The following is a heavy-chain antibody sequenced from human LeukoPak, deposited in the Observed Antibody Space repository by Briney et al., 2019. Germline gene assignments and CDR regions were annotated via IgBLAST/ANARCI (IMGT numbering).Heavy chain of an antibody. V-gene: IGHV3-11*04. Sequence: GGSLRLSCAASGFTFSDYYMSWIRQAPGKGLEWVSYISSSGNTIYYADSVKGRFTISRGNARNSLHLQMIGLRAEDTAVYYCARRGYTYGYFDFWGQGTLVTVSS. CDR3: ARRGYTYGYFDF. CDR2: ISSSGNTI. J-gene: IGHJ4*02. CDR1: GFTFSDYY. D-gene: IGHD5-18*01.